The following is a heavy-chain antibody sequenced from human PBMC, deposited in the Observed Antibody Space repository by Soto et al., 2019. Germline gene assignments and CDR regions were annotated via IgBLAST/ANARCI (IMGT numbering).Heavy chain of an antibody. Sequence: SETLSLTCAVYGGSFSGYYWSWIRQPPGKGLEWIGEINHSGSTNYNPSLKSRVTISVDTSKNQFSLKLSSVTAADTAVYYCARGQKIFQHWGQGTLVTVSS. CDR3: ARGQKIFQH. J-gene: IGHJ1*01. CDR1: GGSFSGYY. CDR2: INHSGST. V-gene: IGHV4-34*01.